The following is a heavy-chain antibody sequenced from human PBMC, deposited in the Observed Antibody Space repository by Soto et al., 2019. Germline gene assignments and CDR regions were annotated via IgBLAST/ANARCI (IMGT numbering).Heavy chain of an antibody. D-gene: IGHD2-21*02. CDR1: GFTFSSYG. Sequence: GGSLRLSCAASGFTFSSYGMHWVRQAPGKGLEWVAVIWYDGSNKYYADSVKGRFTISRDNSKNTLYLQMNSLRAEDTAVYYCATIPQGAIYCGGDCYSVWGQGTLVTVSS. CDR2: IWYDGSNK. CDR3: ATIPQGAIYCGGDCYSV. V-gene: IGHV3-33*01. J-gene: IGHJ4*02.